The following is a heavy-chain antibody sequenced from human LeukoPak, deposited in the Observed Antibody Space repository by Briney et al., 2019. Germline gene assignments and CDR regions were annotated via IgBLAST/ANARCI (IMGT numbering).Heavy chain of an antibody. CDR3: ARAGYCSSTSCLDY. CDR1: RFTFSSSE. D-gene: IGHD2-2*01. Sequence: GGSLRLSCAASRFTFSSSEMNWVRPAPGKGLEWVSYISSSGSTIYYADSVKGRFTISRDNAKNSLYLQMNSLRAEDTAVYYCARAGYCSSTSCLDYWGQGTLVTVSS. J-gene: IGHJ4*02. CDR2: ISSSGSTI. V-gene: IGHV3-48*03.